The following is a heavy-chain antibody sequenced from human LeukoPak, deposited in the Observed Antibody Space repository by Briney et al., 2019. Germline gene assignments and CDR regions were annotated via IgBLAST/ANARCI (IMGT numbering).Heavy chain of an antibody. V-gene: IGHV1-8*01. J-gene: IGHJ4*02. Sequence: ASVKVSCKASGYTFTSYDINWVRQATGQGLEWMGWMNPNSGNTGYAQKFQGRVTMTRNTSISTAYMELSSLRSEDTAVYYCARRGAVAGTEDYWGQGTLVTVSS. D-gene: IGHD6-19*01. CDR2: MNPNSGNT. CDR1: GYTFTSYD. CDR3: ARRGAVAGTEDY.